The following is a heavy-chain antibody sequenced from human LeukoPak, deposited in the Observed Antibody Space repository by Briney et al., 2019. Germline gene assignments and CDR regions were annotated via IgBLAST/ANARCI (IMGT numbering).Heavy chain of an antibody. D-gene: IGHD3-10*01. V-gene: IGHV4-34*01. CDR3: ARKSLLWFGELWNWFDP. CDR1: GGSFSGYY. Sequence: PSETLSLTCAVYGGSFSGYYWSWIRQPPGKGLEWIGEINHSGGTNYNPSLKSRVTISVDTSKNQFSLKLSSVTAADTAVYYCARKSLLWFGELWNWFDPWGQGTLVTVSS. J-gene: IGHJ5*02. CDR2: INHSGGT.